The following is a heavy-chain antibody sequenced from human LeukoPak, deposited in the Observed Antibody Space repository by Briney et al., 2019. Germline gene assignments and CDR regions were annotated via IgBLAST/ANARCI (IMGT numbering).Heavy chain of an antibody. CDR1: GFTVSSNY. V-gene: IGHV3-53*01. CDR3: AKDSAKKYDDY. D-gene: IGHD2/OR15-2a*01. J-gene: IGHJ4*02. Sequence: GGSLRLSCAASGFTVSSNYMSWVRQAPGKGLEWVSVIYSGGSTYYADSVKGRFTISRDNSKNTLYLQMNGLRAEDTAVYYCAKDSAKKYDDYWGQGTLVTVSS. CDR2: IYSGGST.